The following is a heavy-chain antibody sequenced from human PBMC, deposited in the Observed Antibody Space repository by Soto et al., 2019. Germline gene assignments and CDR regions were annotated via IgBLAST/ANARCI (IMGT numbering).Heavy chain of an antibody. CDR2: IIPVSGPA. CDR3: AGGTWEPH. V-gene: IGHV1-69*01. D-gene: IGHD1-26*01. CDR1: GGTLNNYV. J-gene: IGHJ4*02. Sequence: QVRLVQSGAEVKKPGSSVKVSCKASGGTLNNYVLNWVRQAPGQGLEWMGAIIPVSGPADCAQRFQGRVTITADLSTATVYMELSSLTSDDTGVYYWAGGTWEPHWGQGTLVTVSS.